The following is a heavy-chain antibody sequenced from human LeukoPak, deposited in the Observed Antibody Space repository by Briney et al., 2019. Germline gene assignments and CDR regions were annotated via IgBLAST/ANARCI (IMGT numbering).Heavy chain of an antibody. CDR3: ARRPYYDFWSGYRFDP. V-gene: IGHV4-39*01. D-gene: IGHD3-3*01. CDR2: IYYSGST. CDR1: GGSISSSSYY. Sequence: PSDTVALTCTVSGGSISSSSYYWGWIRQPPGKGLEWIGRIYYSGSTYYNPSLKSRVTISVDTSKNQFSLKLSSVTAADTAVYYCARRPYYDFWSGYRFDPWGQGTLVTVSS. J-gene: IGHJ5*02.